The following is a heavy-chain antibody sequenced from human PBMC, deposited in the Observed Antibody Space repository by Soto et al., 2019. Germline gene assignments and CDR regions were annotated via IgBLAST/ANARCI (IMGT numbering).Heavy chain of an antibody. Sequence: EVQLVETGGGLIQPGGPLRLPFAAPGFTVSPTYMTWVRQAPGKGLEWVSLIYSGGSTYYADSVKGRFTISSDNSKNTLYLQMNSLRAEDTAVYYCARRSSGYPYYFDYWGQGTLVTVSS. J-gene: IGHJ4*02. V-gene: IGHV3-53*02. CDR1: GFTVSPTY. CDR3: ARRSSGYPYYFDY. D-gene: IGHD3-22*01. CDR2: IYSGGST.